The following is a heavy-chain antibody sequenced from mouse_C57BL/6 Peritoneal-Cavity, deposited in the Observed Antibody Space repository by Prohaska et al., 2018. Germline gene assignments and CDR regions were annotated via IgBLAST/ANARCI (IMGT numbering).Heavy chain of an antibody. CDR2: INTDSKKI. J-gene: IGHJ1*03. CDR1: GIDFSSYW. D-gene: IGHD2-3*01. V-gene: IGHV4-1*01. Sequence: EVKLLQSGGGLVQPGGSLKLSCAASGIDFSSYWMSWFRRARGIGIEWIGVINTDSKKIIYAQSLQDKFIISRDNAKNMMYLQMSEVRSEDTALYYCARRDGYYWYFDVWGTGTTVTVSS. CDR3: ARRDGYYWYFDV.